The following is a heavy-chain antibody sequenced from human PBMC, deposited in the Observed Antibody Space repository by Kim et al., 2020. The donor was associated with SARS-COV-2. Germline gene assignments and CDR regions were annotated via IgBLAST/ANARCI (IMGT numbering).Heavy chain of an antibody. CDR2: T. Sequence: TTHTPSLKSRVTISVDKSKTQFSLKLSSVTAADTAVYYCARVREKVGLDYWGQGTLVTVSS. V-gene: IGHV4-4*02. D-gene: IGHD1-26*01. J-gene: IGHJ4*02. CDR3: ARVREKVGLDY.